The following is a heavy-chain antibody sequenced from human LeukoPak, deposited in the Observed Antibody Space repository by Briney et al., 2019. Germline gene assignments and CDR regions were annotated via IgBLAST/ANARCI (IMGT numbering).Heavy chain of an antibody. V-gene: IGHV3-30*02. Sequence: PGGSLRLSCAASGFTFSNYGMHRVRQAPGKGLEWEALSRFDESRTFYGDSVKGRFIISRDNSENTLFLHMHSLRPEDTAVYYCAKALVLTVAGTYYVDHWGQGTLVTVSS. D-gene: IGHD6-19*01. CDR2: SRFDESRT. CDR1: GFTFSNYG. J-gene: IGHJ4*02. CDR3: AKALVLTVAGTYYVDH.